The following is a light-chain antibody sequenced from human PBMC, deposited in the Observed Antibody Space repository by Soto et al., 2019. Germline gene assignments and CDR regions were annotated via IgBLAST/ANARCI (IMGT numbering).Light chain of an antibody. V-gene: IGLV2-14*01. CDR2: EVS. J-gene: IGLJ1*01. Sequence: QSVLTQPASVSGSPGQSITISCTGTSSDVGNYKYVSWYQQHPGKAPKLMIYEVSNRPSGVSNRFSGSKSGNTASLTISGLQAEDEADYHCSSFTRISTYVFGTGTKLTVL. CDR1: SSDVGNYKY. CDR3: SSFTRISTYV.